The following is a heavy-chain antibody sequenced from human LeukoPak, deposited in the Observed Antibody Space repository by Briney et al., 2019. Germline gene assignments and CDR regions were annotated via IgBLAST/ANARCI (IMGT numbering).Heavy chain of an antibody. CDR3: ARWKRYYDSSGYYFDY. CDR1: GGSISSSSYY. J-gene: IGHJ4*02. CDR2: SYYSGST. D-gene: IGHD3-22*01. Sequence: SETLSLTCTVSGGSISSSSYYWGWIRQPPGKGLEWIVSSYYSGSTYYNPSLKSRFTISVDTSKTKFSLKLSSVTAADTAVYYCARWKRYYDSSGYYFDYWGQGTLVTVSS. V-gene: IGHV4-39*01.